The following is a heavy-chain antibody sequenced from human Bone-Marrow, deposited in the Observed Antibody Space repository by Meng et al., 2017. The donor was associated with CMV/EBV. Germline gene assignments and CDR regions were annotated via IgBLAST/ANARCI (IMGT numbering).Heavy chain of an antibody. V-gene: IGHV3-48*03. CDR2: ISSSGSSYTV. D-gene: IGHD6-13*01. Sequence: GESLKISCAASGFTFSTYEMNWVRQAPGKGLEWLSYISSSGSSYTVYYADSVKGRFTIPRDNAKNSLYLQMHSLRAEDTAVYYCAREFSTSWAYDYWGQGTLVTVSS. J-gene: IGHJ4*02. CDR3: AREFSTSWAYDY. CDR1: GFTFSTYE.